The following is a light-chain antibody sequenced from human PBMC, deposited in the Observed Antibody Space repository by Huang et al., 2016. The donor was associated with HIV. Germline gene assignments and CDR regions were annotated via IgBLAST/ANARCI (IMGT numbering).Light chain of an antibody. Sequence: EVVLTQSPDFLSVTPKEKVTITCRASQYIGTTLHWYQQKPDQTPKLLIKNASQSFSGVPSRFSGRGLGTDFTLTIDGLEVEDAATDYCHQTSVLMETFGQGTKVEI. V-gene: IGKV6-21*01. CDR1: QYIGTT. CDR2: NAS. CDR3: HQTSVLMET. J-gene: IGKJ1*01.